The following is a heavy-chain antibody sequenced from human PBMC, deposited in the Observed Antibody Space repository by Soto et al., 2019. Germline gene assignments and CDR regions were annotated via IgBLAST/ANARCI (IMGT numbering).Heavy chain of an antibody. V-gene: IGHV3-7*03. J-gene: IGHJ4*02. CDR1: GFTFSSYW. D-gene: IGHD3-10*02. Sequence: EVQLVESGGGLVQTGGSLRLSCAASGFTFSSYWMSWVLQAPGKGLEWVANIKQDGSEKYYVDSVKGRFTISRDNAKNSLYLQIHSLRAEDTAVYYCARAAGTMFGELLFSPFDYLGQGTLVTVSS. CDR3: ARAAGTMFGELLFSPFDY. CDR2: IKQDGSEK.